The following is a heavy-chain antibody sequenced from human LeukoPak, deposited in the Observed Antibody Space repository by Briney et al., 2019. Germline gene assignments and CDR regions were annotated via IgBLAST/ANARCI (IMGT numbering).Heavy chain of an antibody. J-gene: IGHJ4*02. Sequence: GGSLRLSCAASGFTFSNYAMSWVRQAPRRGLEWVSTISGSGANTYYADSVKGRFTISRDNSKNTLYLQMNSLRADDTAIYYCAKGRALEVVAAFNYWGQGTVVTASS. V-gene: IGHV3-23*01. D-gene: IGHD2-15*01. CDR3: AKGRALEVVAAFNY. CDR1: GFTFSNYA. CDR2: ISGSGANT.